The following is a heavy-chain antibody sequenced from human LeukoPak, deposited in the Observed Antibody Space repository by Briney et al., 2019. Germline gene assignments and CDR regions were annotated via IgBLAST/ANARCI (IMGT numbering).Heavy chain of an antibody. D-gene: IGHD3-22*01. CDR2: IIPILGIA. V-gene: IGHV1-69*04. Sequence: SVKVSCKASGGTFSSYAISWVRQAPGQGLEWMGRIIPILGIANYAQKFQGRVTMTRNTSISTAYMELSSLRSEDTAVYYCARGPMIGGQGTMVTVSS. J-gene: IGHJ3*01. CDR3: ARGPMI. CDR1: GGTFSSYA.